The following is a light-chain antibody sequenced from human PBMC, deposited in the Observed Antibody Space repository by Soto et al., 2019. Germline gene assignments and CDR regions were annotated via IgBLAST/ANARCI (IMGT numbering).Light chain of an antibody. CDR3: LQNFTYPWT. CDR1: QGIKTD. Sequence: AIPMTQSPSSLYASVGDRVTITCRASQGIKTDLGWYQQRPGKAPKLLIYSASGLQSGVPSRFTGTASGSDFTLTISSLQPEDSATYYCLQNFTYPWTFGQGTKVEVK. J-gene: IGKJ1*01. V-gene: IGKV1-6*01. CDR2: SAS.